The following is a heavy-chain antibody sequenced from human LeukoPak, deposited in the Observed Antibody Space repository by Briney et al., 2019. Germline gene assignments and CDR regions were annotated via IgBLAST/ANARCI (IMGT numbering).Heavy chain of an antibody. Sequence: PSETLSLTCAVSGGSFIGYHGNWIRQLPGKGLEWMGEINHRGATNYNPSLKSRVTISVETSKNQFSLKLTSMTAADTAVYYCARDPTTVTSLPYYFDDWGQGTLVTVSS. V-gene: IGHV4-34*01. D-gene: IGHD4-17*01. CDR2: INHRGAT. CDR1: GGSFIGYH. J-gene: IGHJ4*02. CDR3: ARDPTTVTSLPYYFDD.